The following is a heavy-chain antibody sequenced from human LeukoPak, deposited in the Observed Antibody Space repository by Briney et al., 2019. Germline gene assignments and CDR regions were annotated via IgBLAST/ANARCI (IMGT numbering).Heavy chain of an antibody. Sequence: SETLSLTCTVSGDSIGSDDYYWGWIRQPPGKGLEWIGYIYYTAGTYYNPSLKSRISLSVDTSKNQFSLKLSSVTAADTAMYYCARGGSSSPLDDWGQGILVTVSS. CDR3: ARGGSSSPLDD. CDR2: IYYTAGT. V-gene: IGHV4-30-4*01. CDR1: GDSIGSDDYY. D-gene: IGHD6-6*01. J-gene: IGHJ4*02.